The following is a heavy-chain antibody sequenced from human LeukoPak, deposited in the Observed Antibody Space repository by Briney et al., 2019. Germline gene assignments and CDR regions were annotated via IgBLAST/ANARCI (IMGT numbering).Heavy chain of an antibody. CDR3: ARRNRGDGLGYFDY. CDR2: IYYSGST. CDR1: GGSISSSSYY. Sequence: ETLSLTCSVSGGSISSSSYYWGWIRQPPGKGLEWIGSIYYSGSTYYSPSLKSRVAISVDTSKNQLSLKLRSVTAADTAVYYCARRNRGDGLGYFDYWGQGTLVTVSS. D-gene: IGHD3-16*01. V-gene: IGHV4-39*01. J-gene: IGHJ4*02.